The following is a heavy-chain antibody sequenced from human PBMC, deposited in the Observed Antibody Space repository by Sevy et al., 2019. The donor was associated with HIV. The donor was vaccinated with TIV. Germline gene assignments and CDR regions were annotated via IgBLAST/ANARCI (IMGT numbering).Heavy chain of an antibody. J-gene: IGHJ5*02. CDR3: ARDYLYYYGSGSYYNGEGFDT. CDR1: GFTFSSYS. D-gene: IGHD3-10*01. V-gene: IGHV3-48*01. Sequence: AGSLRLSCAASGFTFSSYSMNWVRQAPGKELEWVSYIRSSSSTIYYADSVKGRFTISRDNAKNSLYLQMNSLRAEDTAMYYCARDYLYYYGSGSYYNGEGFDTWGQGTLVTVSS. CDR2: IRSSSSTI.